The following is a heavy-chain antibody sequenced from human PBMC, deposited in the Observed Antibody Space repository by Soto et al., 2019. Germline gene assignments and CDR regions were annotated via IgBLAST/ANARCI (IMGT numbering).Heavy chain of an antibody. D-gene: IGHD2-15*01. V-gene: IGHV1-69*04. CDR1: GGTFSSYT. CDR3: ARDLDCSGGSCYPNQEYSGYDLSPPLGY. CDR2: IIPILGIA. J-gene: IGHJ4*02. Sequence: ASVKVSCKASGGTFSSYTISWVRQAPGQGLEWMGRIIPILGIANYAQKFQGRVTITADKSTSTAYMELSSLRSEDTAVYYCARDLDCSGGSCYPNQEYSGYDLSPPLGYWGQGTLVTVSS.